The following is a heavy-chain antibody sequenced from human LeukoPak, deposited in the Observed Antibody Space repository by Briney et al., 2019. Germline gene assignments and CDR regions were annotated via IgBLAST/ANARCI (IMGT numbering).Heavy chain of an antibody. V-gene: IGHV3-23*01. CDR1: GFTFSSYA. Sequence: PGGSLRPSHAASGFTFSSYAMSCVSQAPGKGLEWVSTISGSGGNTYYADSVKGRFTISRDNSENTLYLPMHSPRAEDTALYSCAKGQSSTSSKWFDPWGQGTLVTVSS. CDR3: AKGQSSTSSKWFDP. CDR2: ISGSGGNT. J-gene: IGHJ5*02. D-gene: IGHD6-6*01.